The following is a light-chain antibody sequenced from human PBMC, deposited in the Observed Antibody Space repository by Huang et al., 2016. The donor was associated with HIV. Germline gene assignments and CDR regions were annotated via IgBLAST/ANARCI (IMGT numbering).Light chain of an antibody. CDR1: QSVLNRSNNKKY. J-gene: IGKJ1*01. CDR3: QQYFNTPPT. V-gene: IGKV4-1*01. CDR2: WAS. Sequence: DIVMTQSPDSLAVSLGEGATIKCKSSQSVLNRSNNKKYLAWYQKKPGQTPKLVIYWASTRESGVPGRFSGSGSETDFTLTISSLQAEDVAVYYCQQYFNTPPTFGQGTKVEIK.